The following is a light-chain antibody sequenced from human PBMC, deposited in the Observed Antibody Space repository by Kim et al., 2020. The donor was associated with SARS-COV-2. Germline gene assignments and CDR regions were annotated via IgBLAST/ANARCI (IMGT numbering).Light chain of an antibody. CDR1: QSVSSN. J-gene: IGKJ5*01. CDR2: GAS. Sequence: VSPGERATLSCRASQSVSSNSAWYQQKPGQAPRLLIYGASTRATGIPARFSGSGSGTEFTLTISSLQSEDFAVYYCQQYNNWPLTFGQGTRLEIK. CDR3: QQYNNWPLT. V-gene: IGKV3-15*01.